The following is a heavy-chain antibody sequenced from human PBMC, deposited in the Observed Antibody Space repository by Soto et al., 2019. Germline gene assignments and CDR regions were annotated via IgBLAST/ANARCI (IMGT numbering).Heavy chain of an antibody. J-gene: IGHJ4*02. Sequence: PSETLSLTCTVSGDSFSSDDYYWSWIRQPPGKGLEWIGDISYRVDTYYSPSLKSRVTMSRDTSKNQFSLNVSSVTAADTAVYYCARVAGVAYCGGDCYHFDYWGQGTLVTVSS. CDR2: ISYRVDT. V-gene: IGHV4-30-4*01. CDR3: ARVAGVAYCGGDCYHFDY. D-gene: IGHD2-21*02. CDR1: GDSFSSDDYY.